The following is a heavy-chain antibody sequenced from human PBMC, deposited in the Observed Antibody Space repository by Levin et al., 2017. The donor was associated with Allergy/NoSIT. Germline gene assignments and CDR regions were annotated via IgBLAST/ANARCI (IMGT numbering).Heavy chain of an antibody. D-gene: IGHD4-23*01. V-gene: IGHV3-9*01. CDR2: ISWNSGSI. Sequence: SLKISCAASGFTFDDYAMHWVRQAPGKGLEWVSGISWNSGSIGYADSVKGRFTISRDNAKNSLYLQMNSLRAEDTALYYCAKDLEYGGNEAYYYGMDVWGQGTTVTVSS. J-gene: IGHJ6*02. CDR3: AKDLEYGGNEAYYYGMDV. CDR1: GFTFDDYA.